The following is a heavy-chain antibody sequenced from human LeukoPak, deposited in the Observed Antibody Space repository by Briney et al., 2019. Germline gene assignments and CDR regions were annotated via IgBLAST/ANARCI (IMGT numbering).Heavy chain of an antibody. CDR2: INPNSGVT. V-gene: IGHV1-2*02. J-gene: IGHJ6*03. Sequence: ASVKVSCKASGYTFSGFYIHWVRQAPGQGLEWMGWINPNSGVTDYAQKLQGRVTITRDTSIDTAYMQLSRLRSDDTAVYYCAKDRYGDYEAPFHYYMDAWGRGTTVTVSS. CDR3: AKDRYGDYEAPFHYYMDA. CDR1: GYTFSGFY. D-gene: IGHD5-12*01.